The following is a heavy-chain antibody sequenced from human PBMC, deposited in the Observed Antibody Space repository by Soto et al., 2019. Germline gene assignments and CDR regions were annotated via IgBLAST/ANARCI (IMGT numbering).Heavy chain of an antibody. J-gene: IGHJ3*02. D-gene: IGHD3-22*01. Sequence: ASVKVSCKASGGTFSSYAISWVRQAPGQGLEWMGGIIPIFGTANYAQKFQGRVTITADESTSTAYMELSSLRSEDTAVYYCARKPMIGSGYYGQGHAFDIWGQGTMVTVSS. V-gene: IGHV1-69*13. CDR1: GGTFSSYA. CDR3: ARKPMIGSGYYGQGHAFDI. CDR2: IIPIFGTA.